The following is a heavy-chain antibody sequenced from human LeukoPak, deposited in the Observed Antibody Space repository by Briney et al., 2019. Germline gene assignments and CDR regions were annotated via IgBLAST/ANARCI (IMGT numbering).Heavy chain of an antibody. CDR2: IYSGGST. J-gene: IGHJ4*02. Sequence: PGGSLRLSCAASGFTVSSNYMSWVRQAPGKGLEWVSVIYSGGSTYYADSVKGRFTISRDNSKNTLYLQMNSLRAEDTAVYYCATGRDYYDSSGSYYFDYWGQGTLVTVSS. CDR1: GFTVSSNY. V-gene: IGHV3-53*01. D-gene: IGHD3-22*01. CDR3: ATGRDYYDSSGSYYFDY.